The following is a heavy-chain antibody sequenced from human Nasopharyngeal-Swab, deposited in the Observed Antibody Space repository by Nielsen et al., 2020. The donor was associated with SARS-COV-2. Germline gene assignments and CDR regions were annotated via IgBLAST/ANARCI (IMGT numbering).Heavy chain of an antibody. J-gene: IGHJ4*02. CDR1: GFTFSSYW. Sequence: GGSLRLSCAASGFTFSSYWMSWVRQAPGKGLEWVANIKQDGSEKYYVDSVKGRFTISRDNAKNSLYLQMNSLRAEDTAVYYCAREEGSSWHYFDYWGQGTLVTVSS. V-gene: IGHV3-7*01. D-gene: IGHD6-13*01. CDR2: IKQDGSEK. CDR3: AREEGSSWHYFDY.